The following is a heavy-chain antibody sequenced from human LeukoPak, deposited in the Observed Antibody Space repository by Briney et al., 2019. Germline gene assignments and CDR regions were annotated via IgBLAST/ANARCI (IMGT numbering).Heavy chain of an antibody. D-gene: IGHD6-25*01. CDR2: VHLDERT. J-gene: IGHJ4*02. CDR1: GGSVSSTNW. V-gene: IGHV4-4*02. Sequence: SETLFLTCGVSGGSVSSTNWWTWIRQPPGKGLEWIGEVHLDERTNFNPSLKSRLTMSVDLSENHVSLKLTSVTAADTAVYYCAREGGFYRPLDYSGQGTLVTVSS. CDR3: AREGGFYRPLDY.